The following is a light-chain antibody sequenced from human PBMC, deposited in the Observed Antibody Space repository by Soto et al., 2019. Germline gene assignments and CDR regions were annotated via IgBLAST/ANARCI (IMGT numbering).Light chain of an antibody. CDR2: EVS. V-gene: IGLV2-14*01. Sequence: QSVLTQPASVSGSPGQSITISCTGTSSDVGGYNYVSWYQQHPGKAPKLMIYEVSNRPSGVSNRFSGSKSGNTASLTTSGLQAEDEADYYCSSYTSSSTLDVFGNGTKVTVL. CDR3: SSYTSSSTLDV. J-gene: IGLJ1*01. CDR1: SSDVGGYNY.